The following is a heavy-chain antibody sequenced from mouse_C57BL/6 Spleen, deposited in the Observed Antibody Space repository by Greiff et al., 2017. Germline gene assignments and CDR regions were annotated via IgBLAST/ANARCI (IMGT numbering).Heavy chain of an antibody. CDR1: GYTFTSYW. CDR3: AREGTTDQAWFAY. Sequence: QVQLKQPGTELVKPGASVKLSCKASGYTFTSYWMHWVKQRPGQGLEWIGNINPSNGGTNYNEKFKSKATLTVDKSSSTAYMQLSSLTSEDSAVYYCAREGTTDQAWFAYWGQGTLVTVSA. D-gene: IGHD1-1*01. V-gene: IGHV1-53*01. J-gene: IGHJ3*01. CDR2: INPSNGGT.